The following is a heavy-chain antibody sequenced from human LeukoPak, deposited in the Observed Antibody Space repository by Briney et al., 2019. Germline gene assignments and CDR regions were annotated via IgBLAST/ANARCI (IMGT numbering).Heavy chain of an antibody. D-gene: IGHD3-22*01. Sequence: GGSLRLSCAASGFTFSRYAMSWVRQAPGKGLEWVSAISSTGAGTYYSDSVKGRFTVSRDNSKNTLYLQMNSLRVEDTAIYYCAKDEGYYESSGYYPDYWGQGTLVTVSS. J-gene: IGHJ4*02. CDR1: GFTFSRYA. V-gene: IGHV3-23*01. CDR3: AKDEGYYESSGYYPDY. CDR2: ISSTGAGT.